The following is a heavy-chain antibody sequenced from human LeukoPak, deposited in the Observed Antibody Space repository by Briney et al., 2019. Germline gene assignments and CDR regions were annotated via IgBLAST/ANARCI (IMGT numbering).Heavy chain of an antibody. Sequence: SETLSLTCTVSGGSISSYYWSWIRQPAGKGLEWIGRIYISGSTNYNPSLKSRVTMSIDTSKNQFSLKLSSVTAADTAVYYCARLATSDILTDYGFDYWGQGTLVTVSS. D-gene: IGHD3-9*01. J-gene: IGHJ4*02. CDR3: ARLATSDILTDYGFDY. V-gene: IGHV4-4*07. CDR1: GGSISSYY. CDR2: IYISGST.